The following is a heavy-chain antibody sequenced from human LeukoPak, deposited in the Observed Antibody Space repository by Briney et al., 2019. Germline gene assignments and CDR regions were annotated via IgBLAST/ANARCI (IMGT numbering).Heavy chain of an antibody. CDR2: SRNKADSYTA. D-gene: IGHD6-13*01. J-gene: IGHJ4*02. CDR1: GFTFSDSF. Sequence: GGSLRLSCAASGFTFSDSFMSWVRQAPGKGLEWVGRSRNKADSYTAEYAASVKGRFTISKDESKNSLYLQISSLETEDAAVYYCATSSWYRLAYWGQGSLVTVSS. V-gene: IGHV3-72*01. CDR3: ATSSWYRLAY.